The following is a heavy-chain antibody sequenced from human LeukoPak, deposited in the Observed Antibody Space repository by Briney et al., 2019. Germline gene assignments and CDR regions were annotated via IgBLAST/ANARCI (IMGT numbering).Heavy chain of an antibody. CDR1: GFRFSNYA. Sequence: GGSLRLSCAASGFRFSNYAMTWVRQAPGRGLEWVSLISGSGDVTYYSDSVKGRFTISRDNAKNTLYLQMNSLRAEDTAVYYCAKDERGSYGADYWGQGTLVTVSS. CDR3: AKDERGSYGADY. V-gene: IGHV3-23*01. J-gene: IGHJ4*02. D-gene: IGHD1-26*01. CDR2: ISGSGDVT.